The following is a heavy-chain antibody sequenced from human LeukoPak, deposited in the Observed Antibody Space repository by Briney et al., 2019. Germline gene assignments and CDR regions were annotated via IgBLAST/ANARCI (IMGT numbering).Heavy chain of an antibody. Sequence: GGSLRLSCVASGFIFSSYGMHWVRQAPGKGLEWVALISYDGSKEYYADSVKGRFTLSRDNSKNTLYLQMNSLRGDDTAVYYCAKGITMIVVANDAFDIWGQGTMVTVSS. CDR2: ISYDGSKE. J-gene: IGHJ3*02. D-gene: IGHD3-22*01. V-gene: IGHV3-30*18. CDR3: AKGITMIVVANDAFDI. CDR1: GFIFSSYG.